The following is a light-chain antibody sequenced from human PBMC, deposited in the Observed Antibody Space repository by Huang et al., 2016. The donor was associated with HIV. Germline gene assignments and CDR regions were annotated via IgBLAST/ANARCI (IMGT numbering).Light chain of an antibody. V-gene: IGKV1-33*01. J-gene: IGKJ3*01. Sequence: IQMTQSPSSLSASVGARVTITCQASQDIRKYLNWYQQKPGKAPKLLVYDASKLETGVPSRFSGSGSGTDFTSTVSSLQPEDFATYYCQQSDDVPFTFGPGTKVHIK. CDR2: DAS. CDR3: QQSDDVPFT. CDR1: QDIRKY.